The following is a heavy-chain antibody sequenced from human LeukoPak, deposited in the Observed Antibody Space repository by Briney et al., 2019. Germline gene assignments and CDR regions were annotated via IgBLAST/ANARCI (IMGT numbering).Heavy chain of an antibody. CDR3: AKDSHPWGLWFGDSDYFDY. D-gene: IGHD3-10*01. CDR1: GGSISTNNW. J-gene: IGHJ4*02. V-gene: IGHV4-4*02. CDR2: VYHTGGT. Sequence: KPSGTLVLTCAVSGGSISTNNWFSWVRQAPGKGLEWIGEVYHTGGTNYNPSLKSRVTISVDRSKNQFSLNLNSVTAADTAVYYCAKDSHPWGLWFGDSDYFDYWGQGTLVTVSS.